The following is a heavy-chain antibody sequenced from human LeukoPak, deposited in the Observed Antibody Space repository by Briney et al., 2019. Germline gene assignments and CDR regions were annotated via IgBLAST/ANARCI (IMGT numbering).Heavy chain of an antibody. Sequence: GRSLRLSCAASGFTFSSYGMHWVRQAPGKGLEWVAVISYDGSNKYYADSVKGRFTISRDNSKNTLYLQMNSLRAEDTAVYYCAKEDDFWSGYHYGMDVWGRGTTVTVSS. V-gene: IGHV3-30*18. J-gene: IGHJ6*02. CDR3: AKEDDFWSGYHYGMDV. CDR2: ISYDGSNK. D-gene: IGHD3-3*01. CDR1: GFTFSSYG.